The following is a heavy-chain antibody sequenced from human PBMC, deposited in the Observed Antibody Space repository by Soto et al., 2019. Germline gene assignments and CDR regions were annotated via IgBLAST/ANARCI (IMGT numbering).Heavy chain of an antibody. CDR2: INPNSGGT. CDR1: GYTFTGYY. V-gene: IGHV1-2*02. Sequence: ASVKVSCKASGYTFTGYYMHWVRQAPGQGLEWMGWINPNSGGTNYAQKFQGRVTMTRDTSISTAYMELSRLRPDDTAVYYCARASYCTNGVCYNWFDPWGQGTLVTVSS. J-gene: IGHJ5*02. CDR3: ARASYCTNGVCYNWFDP. D-gene: IGHD2-8*01.